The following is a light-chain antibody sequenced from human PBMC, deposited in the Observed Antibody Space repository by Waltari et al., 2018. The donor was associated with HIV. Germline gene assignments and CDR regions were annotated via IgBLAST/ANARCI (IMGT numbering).Light chain of an antibody. V-gene: IGKV3-20*01. CDR1: QSVPRTF. CDR2: GAF. J-gene: IGKJ2*03. Sequence: PGTLSLSPGDRATLSCRASQSVPRTFLAWYQQKRGQAPRLLIYGAFSRASGIPDRFRGGGSGADFTLTISRLEPEDFAVYYCLQYGSLPYSFGQGTKLEIK. CDR3: LQYGSLPYS.